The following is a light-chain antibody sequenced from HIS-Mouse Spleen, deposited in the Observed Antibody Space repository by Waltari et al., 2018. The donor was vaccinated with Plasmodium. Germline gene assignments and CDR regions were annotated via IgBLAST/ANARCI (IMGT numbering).Light chain of an antibody. V-gene: IGKV3-15*01. J-gene: IGKJ3*01. CDR1: QSVSSN. CDR2: GAS. Sequence: EIVMTQSPATLSVSPGERATLSCRASQSVSSNLAWYQQKPGLATRLLIYGASPRATCIPARFSGSGSGTEFTLTISSLQSEDFAVYYCQQYNNWSFTFGPGTKVDIK. CDR3: QQYNNWSFT.